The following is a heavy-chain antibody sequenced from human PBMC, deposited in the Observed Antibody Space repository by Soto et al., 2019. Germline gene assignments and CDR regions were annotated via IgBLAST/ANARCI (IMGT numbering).Heavy chain of an antibody. CDR3: ARSIHDSSGYYTPFDY. Sequence: SETLSLTCAVSGGSISSSNWWSWVRQPPGKGLEWIGEIYHSGSTNYNPSLKSRVTISVDKSKNQFSLKLSSVTAADTAVYYCARSIHDSSGYYTPFDYWGQGTLVTVS. D-gene: IGHD3-22*01. J-gene: IGHJ4*02. CDR1: GGSISSSNW. V-gene: IGHV4-4*02. CDR2: IYHSGST.